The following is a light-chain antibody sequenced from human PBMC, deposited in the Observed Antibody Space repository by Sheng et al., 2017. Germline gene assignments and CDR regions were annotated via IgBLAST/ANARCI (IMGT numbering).Light chain of an antibody. CDR3: QQYYSYPRT. CDR2: AAS. V-gene: IGKV1-6*01. CDR1: QGIRND. Sequence: AIQMTQSPSSLSASVGDRVTITCRASQGIRNDLGWYQQKPGKAPKLLIYAASSLQSGVPSRFSGSGSGTDFTLTISCLQSEDFATYYCQQYYSYPRTFGQGTKLEIK. J-gene: IGKJ2*01.